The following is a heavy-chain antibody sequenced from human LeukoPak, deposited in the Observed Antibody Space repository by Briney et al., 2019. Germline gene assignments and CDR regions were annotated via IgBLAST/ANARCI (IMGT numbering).Heavy chain of an antibody. V-gene: IGHV5-51*01. Sequence: GESLKISCNGSGYSFGSSCIGWVRHMPGKGLEWMGIIYPGDSNPKYSPSFQGQVTISADKSISTAYLQWSSLQASDTAIYYCARVPAANGPGDYWGQGTLVTVSS. J-gene: IGHJ4*02. CDR3: ARVPAANGPGDY. CDR2: IYPGDSNP. D-gene: IGHD2-15*01. CDR1: GYSFGSSC.